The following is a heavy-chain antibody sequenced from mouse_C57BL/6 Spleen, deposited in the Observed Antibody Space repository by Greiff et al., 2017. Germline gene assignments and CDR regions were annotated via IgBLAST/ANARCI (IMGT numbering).Heavy chain of an antibody. Sequence: VKLMESDAELVKPGASVKISCKVSGYTFTDHTIHWMKQRPEQGLEWIGYIYPRDGSTKYNEKFKGKATLTADKSSSTAYMQLNSLTSEDSAVYFCARGVYSNYVFDYWGQGTTLTVSS. CDR2: IYPRDGST. J-gene: IGHJ2*01. V-gene: IGHV1-78*01. D-gene: IGHD2-5*01. CDR3: ARGVYSNYVFDY. CDR1: GYTFTDHT.